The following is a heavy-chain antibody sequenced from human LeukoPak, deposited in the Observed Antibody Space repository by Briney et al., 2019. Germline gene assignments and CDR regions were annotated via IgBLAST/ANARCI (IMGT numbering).Heavy chain of an antibody. V-gene: IGHV3-7*01. CDR1: GFTFSNYW. CDR3: ARDLDYSDSSGPYPAY. J-gene: IGHJ4*02. CDR2: IQEDGSDK. D-gene: IGHD3-22*01. Sequence: PGGSLRLSCAASGFTFSNYWMTWVRQTPGKGLEWVANIQEDGSDKRYVDSVEGRFTISRDNARNSLYLQMNSLRVEDTAVYYCARDLDYSDSSGPYPAYWGQGTLVTVSS.